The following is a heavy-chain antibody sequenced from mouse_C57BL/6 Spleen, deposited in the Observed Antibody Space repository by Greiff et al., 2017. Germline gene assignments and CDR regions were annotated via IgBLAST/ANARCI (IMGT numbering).Heavy chain of an antibody. CDR2: IYPGGGYT. CDR3: ARFRLGYAMDY. J-gene: IGHJ4*01. CDR1: GYTFTNYW. V-gene: IGHV1-63*01. D-gene: IGHD4-1*01. Sequence: QVQLQQSGAELVRPGTSVKMSCTASGYTFTNYWIGWAKQRPGHGLEWIGDIYPGGGYTNYNEKFKGKATMTADKSSSTAYMQFSSLTSEDSAIYYCARFRLGYAMDYWGQGTSVTVSS.